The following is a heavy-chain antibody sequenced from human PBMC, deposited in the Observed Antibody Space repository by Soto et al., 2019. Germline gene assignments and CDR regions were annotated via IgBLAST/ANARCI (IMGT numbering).Heavy chain of an antibody. CDR1: GGTFSSYP. J-gene: IGHJ5*02. Sequence: SVKVSCKASGGTFSSYPINWVRQAPGQGLEWMGGIIPIFAITNYAHKFQGRVTITADESTSTAYMELSSLRSEDTAVYYCARRVPAATRSGDWFDPWGQGTLVTVSS. CDR2: IIPIFAIT. V-gene: IGHV1-69*13. D-gene: IGHD2-2*01. CDR3: ARRVPAATRSGDWFDP.